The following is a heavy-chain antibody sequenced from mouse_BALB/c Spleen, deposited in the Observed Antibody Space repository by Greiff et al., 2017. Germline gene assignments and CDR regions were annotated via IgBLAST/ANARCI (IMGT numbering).Heavy chain of an antibody. CDR3: ARGGYGPYAMDY. J-gene: IGHJ4*01. CDR1: GYSITSDYA. Sequence: DVQLQESGPGLVKPSQSLSLTCTVTGYSITSDYAWNWIRQFPGNKLEWMGYISYSGSTSYNPSLKSRISITRDTSKNQFFLQLNSVTTEDTATYYCARGGYGPYAMDYWGQGTSVTVSS. V-gene: IGHV3-2*02. CDR2: ISYSGST. D-gene: IGHD2-10*02.